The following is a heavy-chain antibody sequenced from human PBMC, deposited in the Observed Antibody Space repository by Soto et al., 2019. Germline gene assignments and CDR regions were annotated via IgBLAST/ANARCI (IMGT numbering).Heavy chain of an antibody. D-gene: IGHD6-13*01. CDR3: AKDQYSSSWNYYYYGMDV. V-gene: IGHV3-23*01. Sequence: GGSLRLSXAASGFTFSSYAMSWVRQAPGKGLEWVSAISGSGGSTYYADSVKGRFTISRDNSKNTLYLQMNSLRAEDTAVYYCAKDQYSSSWNYYYYGMDVWGQGTTVTVSS. J-gene: IGHJ6*02. CDR1: GFTFSSYA. CDR2: ISGSGGST.